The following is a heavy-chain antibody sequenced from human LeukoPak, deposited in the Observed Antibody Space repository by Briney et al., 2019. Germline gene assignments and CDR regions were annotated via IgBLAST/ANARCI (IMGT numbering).Heavy chain of an antibody. CDR3: ARYYDSSGYYFGLGFDY. J-gene: IGHJ4*02. CDR2: ISYDGSNG. D-gene: IGHD3-22*01. V-gene: IGHV3-30*04. Sequence: GGSPRLSCAASGFTFSTYFMHWVRQTPGKGLEWVAVISYDGSNGYYADSVKGRFTIFRDNSKNMLFLQMNSLRAEDTAVYYCARYYDSSGYYFGLGFDYWGQGTLVTVSS. CDR1: GFTFSTYF.